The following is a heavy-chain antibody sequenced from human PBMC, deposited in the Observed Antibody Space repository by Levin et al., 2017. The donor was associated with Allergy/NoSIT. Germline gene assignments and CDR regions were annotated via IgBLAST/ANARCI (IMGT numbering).Heavy chain of an antibody. CDR3: ARFSTGWGFFDY. CDR2: ITGSGGST. D-gene: IGHD7-27*01. Sequence: ASVKVSCAASGFTFSSYAMSWVRQAPGKGLEWVSTITGSGGSTYSADSVKGRFTISRDNSNNTLYLQMNSLRAEDTAVYYCARFSTGWGFFDYWGQGTLVTVSS. CDR1: GFTFSSYA. V-gene: IGHV3-23*01. J-gene: IGHJ4*02.